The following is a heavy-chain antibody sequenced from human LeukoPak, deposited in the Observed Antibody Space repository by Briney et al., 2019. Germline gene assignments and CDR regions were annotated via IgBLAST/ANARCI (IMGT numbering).Heavy chain of an antibody. CDR1: GFTFSSYA. CDR3: ANGTPLIAVGVATCFDY. CDR2: ISGNGGSA. D-gene: IGHD6-19*01. Sequence: GGSLRLSCAASGFTFSSYAMSWVRQAPGKGLEWVSTISGNGGSAYYADSVKGRFTISRDNSKNTLYLQMNSLRAEDTAVYYCANGTPLIAVGVATCFDYWGQGNLVTVSS. V-gene: IGHV3-23*01. J-gene: IGHJ4*02.